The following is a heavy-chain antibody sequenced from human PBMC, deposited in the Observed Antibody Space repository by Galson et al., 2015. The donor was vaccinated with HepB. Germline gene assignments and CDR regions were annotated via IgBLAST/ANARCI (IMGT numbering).Heavy chain of an antibody. D-gene: IGHD3-22*01. CDR1: GFTFSDYY. V-gene: IGHV3-11*06. Sequence: SLRLSCAASGFTFSDYYLSWIRQAPGKGLEWVSYISSSSGYTNYADSVKGRFTISRDNTKNSLYLQMNSLRAEDTSVYYCARDSQYESSGTPDYWGQGTLVTVSS. J-gene: IGHJ4*02. CDR2: ISSSSGYT. CDR3: ARDSQYESSGTPDY.